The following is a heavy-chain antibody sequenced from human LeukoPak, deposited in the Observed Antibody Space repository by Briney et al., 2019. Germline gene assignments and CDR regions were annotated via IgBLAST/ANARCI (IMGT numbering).Heavy chain of an antibody. V-gene: IGHV4-38-2*02. Sequence: SETLSLTCTVSGYSISSGYYWGWIRQPPEKGLEWIGSIYYSGNTYYNASLKSRVSISIDTSKDQFSLRLTSVTAADTAVYYCARQTGSGLFILPGGQGTLVTVSS. J-gene: IGHJ4*02. CDR3: ARQTGSGLFILP. D-gene: IGHD3/OR15-3a*01. CDR1: GYSISSGYY. CDR2: IYYSGNT.